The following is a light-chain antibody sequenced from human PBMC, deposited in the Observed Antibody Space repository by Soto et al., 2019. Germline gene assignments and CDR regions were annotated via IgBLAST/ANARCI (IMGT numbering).Light chain of an antibody. Sequence: EIVLTQSPGTLSLSPGERVTLSCRASQNFGCNYLAWYQQKRGQAPRLLIYGESTRAAAIPDRFSGSGSGTDFTLTISRLEPEDFAVYYCQQYAGSRTFGQGTKLEIK. CDR2: GES. CDR3: QQYAGSRT. CDR1: QNFGCNY. J-gene: IGKJ2*01. V-gene: IGKV3-20*01.